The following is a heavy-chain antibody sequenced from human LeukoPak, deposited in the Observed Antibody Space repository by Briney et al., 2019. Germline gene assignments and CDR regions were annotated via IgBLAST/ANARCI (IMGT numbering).Heavy chain of an antibody. V-gene: IGHV3-23*01. CDR3: AKDFQVDTAMVSHFDY. J-gene: IGHJ4*02. Sequence: PGGSLRLSCAASGFTFSSSWMSWVRQAPGKGLEWVSAISGSGGSTYYADSVKGRFTISRDNSKNTLYLQMNSLRAEDTAVYYCAKDFQVDTAMVSHFDYWGQGTLVTVSS. CDR1: GFTFSSSW. CDR2: ISGSGGST. D-gene: IGHD5-18*01.